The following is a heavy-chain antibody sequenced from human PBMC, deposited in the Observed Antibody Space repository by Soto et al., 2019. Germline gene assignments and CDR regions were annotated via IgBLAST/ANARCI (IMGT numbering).Heavy chain of an antibody. CDR2: ISGSGGST. CDR1: GFTFSSYA. J-gene: IGHJ6*02. CDR3: AKLGYSYGITARNLYDGVHGYGMDV. D-gene: IGHD5-18*01. Sequence: PGGSLRLSCAASGFTFSSYAMSWVRQAPGKRLEWVSAISGSGGSTYYADSVKGRFTISRDNSKNTLYLQMNSLRAEDTAVYYCAKLGYSYGITARNLYDGVHGYGMDVWGQGTTVTVSS. V-gene: IGHV3-23*01.